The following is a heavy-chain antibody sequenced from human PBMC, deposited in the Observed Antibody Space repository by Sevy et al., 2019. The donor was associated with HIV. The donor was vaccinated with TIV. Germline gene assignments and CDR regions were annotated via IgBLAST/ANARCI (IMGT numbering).Heavy chain of an antibody. Sequence: SETLSLTCTVSGGSISSSSYYWGWIRQPPGKGLEWIGSIYYSGSTYYNPSLKSRVTISADTSNNQFSLKLRSETAADTAVDYCAREGRANYYDRIDVWGQGTTVTVSS. CDR2: IYYSGST. CDR1: GGSISSSSYY. J-gene: IGHJ6*02. CDR3: AREGRANYYDRIDV. V-gene: IGHV4-39*02.